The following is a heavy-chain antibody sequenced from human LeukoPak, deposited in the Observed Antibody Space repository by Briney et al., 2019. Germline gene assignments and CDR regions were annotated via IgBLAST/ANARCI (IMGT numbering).Heavy chain of an antibody. CDR1: DDPMTSGAYY. J-gene: IGHJ4*02. Sequence: SETLSLTCSVSDDPMTSGAYYWTWIRQHPEKGLEWIGYIFYSRSTHYNPSLKSRVTISLDTSKTHFSLKLRSVTAADTALYFCARESSGSSWFHYWGQGLLVTVSS. D-gene: IGHD6-19*01. V-gene: IGHV4-31*03. CDR2: IFYSRST. CDR3: ARESSGSSWFHY.